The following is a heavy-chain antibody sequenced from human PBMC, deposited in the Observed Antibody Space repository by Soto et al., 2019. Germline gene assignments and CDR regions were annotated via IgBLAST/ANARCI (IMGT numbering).Heavy chain of an antibody. Sequence: EFQLVESGGGLVQPGGSLRLSCATSGFSFSNYWMTWVRQAPGKGLEWLANIKQDGGQTYYMDSVKGRFTVSRDNAKNSVYLQMNILRAEDTAVYYCASIGYSSSSNDFWGRGTLVIVSS. CDR2: IKQDGGQT. J-gene: IGHJ4*02. V-gene: IGHV3-7*05. CDR1: GFSFSNYW. CDR3: ASIGYSSSSNDF. D-gene: IGHD6-6*01.